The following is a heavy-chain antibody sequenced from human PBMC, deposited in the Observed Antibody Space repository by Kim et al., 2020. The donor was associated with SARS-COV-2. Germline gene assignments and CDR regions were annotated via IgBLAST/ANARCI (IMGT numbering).Heavy chain of an antibody. CDR2: IYYSGST. V-gene: IGHV4-61*01. CDR3: ERGTRSCSSSGCYIDA. J-gene: IGHJ3*01. D-gene: IGHD2-2*02. Sequence: SETLSLTCTVSGASVSSSSYFWSWIRQSPGKGLEWIGYIYYSGSTNYFPSLTSRVTFSRDTSKNQFSLRLSSVTAADTAVYYCERGTRSCSSSGCYIDA. CDR1: GASVSSSSYF.